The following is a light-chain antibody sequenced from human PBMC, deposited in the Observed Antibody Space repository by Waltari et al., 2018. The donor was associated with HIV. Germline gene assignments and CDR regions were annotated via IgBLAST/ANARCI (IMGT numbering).Light chain of an antibody. J-gene: IGLJ3*02. Sequence: QSVLTQPPSASGTPGQRVTISCSGRSSNIGSNYVYWYRQVSGTAPKCLMYKNDQRPSGVPDRFSGSTSGTSVSLAISGLRSEDEAHYHCAAWDDSLSAWVFGGGTKLTVL. CDR1: SSNIGSNY. CDR2: KND. V-gene: IGLV1-47*01. CDR3: AAWDDSLSAWV.